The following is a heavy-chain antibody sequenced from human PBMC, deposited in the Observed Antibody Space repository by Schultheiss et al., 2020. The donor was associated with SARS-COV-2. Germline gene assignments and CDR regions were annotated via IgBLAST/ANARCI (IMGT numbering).Heavy chain of an antibody. D-gene: IGHD3-9*01. CDR3: ARVRLDYDILTGYSTTLDYGMDV. V-gene: IGHV4-59*01. J-gene: IGHJ6*02. Sequence: GSLRLSCTVSGGSIKTYFWSWIRQPPGKGLEWIGYIYYSGNTNYNPSLKSRVTISVDTSKNQFSLKLSSVTAADTAVYYCARVRLDYDILTGYSTTLDYGMDVWGQGTTVTVSS. CDR1: GGSIKTYF. CDR2: IYYSGNT.